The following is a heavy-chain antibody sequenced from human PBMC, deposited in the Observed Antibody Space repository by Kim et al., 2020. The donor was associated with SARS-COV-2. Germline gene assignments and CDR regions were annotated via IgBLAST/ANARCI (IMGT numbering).Heavy chain of an antibody. V-gene: IGHV3-15*01. D-gene: IGHD1-26*01. Sequence: GGSLRLSCAASGFTFSNAWMSWVRQAPGKGLEWVGRIKSKTDGGTTDYAAPGTGRCTNSRDNRKKRRYRKMNNPKTEDTAVYYGTKNGVFSGSYNYTNYG. CDR2: IKSKTDGGTT. CDR3: TKNGVFSGSYNYTNYG. J-gene: IGHJ6*01. CDR1: GFTFSNAW.